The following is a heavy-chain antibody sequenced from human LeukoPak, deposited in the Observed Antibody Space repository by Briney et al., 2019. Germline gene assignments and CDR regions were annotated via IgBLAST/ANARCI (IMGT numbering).Heavy chain of an antibody. D-gene: IGHD5-12*01. V-gene: IGHV4-38-2*02. CDR2: IYHSRST. CDR3: ARDFSGYDVGY. CDR1: GYSISSGYF. Sequence: SETLSLTCAVSGYSISSGYFWGWIRPPPGKGLEWIGSIYHSRSTYYNASLRSQVTISVDTSKNEFSLKLSFLSAADTAVYYCARDFSGYDVGYWGQGILVTVSS. J-gene: IGHJ4*02.